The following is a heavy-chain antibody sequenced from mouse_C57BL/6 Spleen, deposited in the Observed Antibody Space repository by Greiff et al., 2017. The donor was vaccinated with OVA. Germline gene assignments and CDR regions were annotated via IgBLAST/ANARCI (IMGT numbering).Heavy chain of an antibody. Sequence: EVKLVESGEGLVKPGGSLKLSCAASGFTFSSYAMSWVRQTPETRLEWVAYISSGGDYIYYADTVKGRFTISRDNARNTLYLQMSSLKSEDTAMYYCTRERDDYDVDYYAMDYWGQGTSVTVSS. V-gene: IGHV5-9-1*02. CDR3: TRERDDYDVDYYAMDY. D-gene: IGHD2-4*01. CDR1: GFTFSSYA. J-gene: IGHJ4*01. CDR2: ISSGGDYI.